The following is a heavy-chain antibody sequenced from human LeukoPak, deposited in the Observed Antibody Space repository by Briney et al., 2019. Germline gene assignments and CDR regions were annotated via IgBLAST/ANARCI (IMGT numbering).Heavy chain of an antibody. Sequence: GGPLKLSCSASELTLSVSAIHWVRKASGKGLEGVGRIKTKADNYATAYAASVKGRFTISRDDSTNTAYLQMNSLKTEDTAVYYCTHPAYYYNVDVWGKGTTVTVSP. D-gene: IGHD6-25*01. CDR1: ELTLSVSA. CDR2: IKTKADNYAT. J-gene: IGHJ6*04. CDR3: THPAYYYNVDV. V-gene: IGHV3-73*01.